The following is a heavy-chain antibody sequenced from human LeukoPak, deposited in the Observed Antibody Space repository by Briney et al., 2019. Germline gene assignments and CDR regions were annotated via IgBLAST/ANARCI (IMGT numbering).Heavy chain of an antibody. Sequence: SETPSLTCTVSGGSISSYYWSWIRQPAGKGLEWIGRIYTSGSTNYNPSLKSRVTMSVDTSKNQFSLKLSSVTAADTAVYYCARDEGWYSYGFGFDYWGQGTLVTVSS. D-gene: IGHD5-18*01. CDR3: ARDEGWYSYGFGFDY. V-gene: IGHV4-4*07. CDR2: IYTSGST. J-gene: IGHJ4*02. CDR1: GGSISSYY.